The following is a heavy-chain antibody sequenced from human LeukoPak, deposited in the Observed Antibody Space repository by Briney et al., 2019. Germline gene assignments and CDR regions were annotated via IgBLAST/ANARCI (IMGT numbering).Heavy chain of an antibody. CDR2: INSDWSST. CDR1: GFTFSSYC. V-gene: IGHV3-74*01. CDR3: ARDPSRLAVGPGGFDY. Sequence: GGSLRLSCAASGFTFSSYCMHWVRQPPAKGLVLVSRINSDWSSTTYADSVRGRFTISRDNAKNTMYLQMDSMRAEDTAVYYCARDPSRLAVGPGGFDYWGQGTLVTVSS. J-gene: IGHJ4*02. D-gene: IGHD6-19*01.